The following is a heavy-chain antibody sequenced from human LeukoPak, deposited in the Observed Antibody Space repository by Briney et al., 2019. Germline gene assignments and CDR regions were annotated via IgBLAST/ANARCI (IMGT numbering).Heavy chain of an antibody. CDR2: ISGHTGNT. V-gene: IGHV1-18*01. Sequence: ASVKVSCKTSGYTFSTYGVTWVRQAPGQGFQWMGWISGHTGNTKYAENFQGRISLTTDTSATTAYMELRSLTSDDTAVYYCASDLSSGGWTLEFDYWGQGSLVTVAS. CDR3: ASDLSSGGWTLEFDY. J-gene: IGHJ4*02. D-gene: IGHD1-1*01. CDR1: GYTFSTYG.